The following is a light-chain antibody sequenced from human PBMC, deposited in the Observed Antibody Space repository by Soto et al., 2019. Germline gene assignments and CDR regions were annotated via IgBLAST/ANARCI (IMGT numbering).Light chain of an antibody. CDR2: LDSDGSH. CDR3: QTWGTGIHVV. Sequence: QPVLTQSPSASASLGASVKLTCTLSSGHSSDAIAWHQQQPEKGPRYLMKLDSDGSHTKGDAIPDRFSGSSSGAERYLTISSLQSEDAADYYCQTWGTGIHVVFGGGTKVTVL. V-gene: IGLV4-69*01. J-gene: IGLJ2*01. CDR1: SGHSSDA.